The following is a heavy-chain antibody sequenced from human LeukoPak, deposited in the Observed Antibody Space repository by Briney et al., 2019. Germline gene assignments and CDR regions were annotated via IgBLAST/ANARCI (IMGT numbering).Heavy chain of an antibody. D-gene: IGHD4-17*01. CDR1: GFIFSSYA. V-gene: IGHV3-33*08. CDR3: ARARTTRGFDY. Sequence: GGSLRLSCAASGFIFSSYAMSWVRQAPGKGLEWVAFIWYDGSNKYYADSVKGRFTISRDNSKNTLYLQMNSLRAEDTAVYYCARARTTRGFDYWGQGTLVTVSS. CDR2: IWYDGSNK. J-gene: IGHJ4*02.